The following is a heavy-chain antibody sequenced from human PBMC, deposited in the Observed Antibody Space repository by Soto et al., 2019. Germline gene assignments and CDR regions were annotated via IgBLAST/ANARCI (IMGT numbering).Heavy chain of an antibody. CDR3: ARVKGNPYGMDV. CDR2: INPISGDT. CDR1: GYTFTGHY. V-gene: IGHV1-2*02. D-gene: IGHD4-4*01. J-gene: IGHJ6*02. Sequence: ASVKVSCKASGYTFTGHYIHWVRQAPGQGLEWMGWINPISGDTNYAQKFQDRVTMTRDTSISTAYMDLSRLMSGDTAVYYCARVKGNPYGMDVWGQGTTVTVSS.